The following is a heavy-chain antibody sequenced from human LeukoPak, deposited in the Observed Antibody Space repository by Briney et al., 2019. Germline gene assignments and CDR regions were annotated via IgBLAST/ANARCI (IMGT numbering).Heavy chain of an antibody. Sequence: SETLSLTCTVSGGSITSGTFYWGWTRQPPGKGLEWIGTIHHSGSTSYNPSLQSRATISVDTSNNQFSLKLSSVTAADTAVYYWGGAGILFRGDYFDPWGQGTLVTVSS. CDR2: IHHSGST. J-gene: IGHJ5*02. CDR1: GGSITSGTFY. D-gene: IGHD1-14*01. CDR3: GGAGILFRGDYFDP. V-gene: IGHV4-39*07.